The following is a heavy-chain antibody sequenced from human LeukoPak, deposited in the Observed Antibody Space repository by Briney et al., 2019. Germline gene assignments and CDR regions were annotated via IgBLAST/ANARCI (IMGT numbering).Heavy chain of an antibody. CDR1: GGSISSSSYY. CDR3: AREGGLDCSSTSCYSI. Sequence: SETLSLTCTVSGGSISSSSYYWGWIRQPPGKGLEWIGSIYYSGSTYYNPSLKSRVTIPVDTSKNQFSLKLSSVTAADTAVYYCAREGGLDCSSTSCYSIWGQGTLVTVSS. V-gene: IGHV4-39*07. CDR2: IYYSGST. J-gene: IGHJ4*02. D-gene: IGHD2-2*02.